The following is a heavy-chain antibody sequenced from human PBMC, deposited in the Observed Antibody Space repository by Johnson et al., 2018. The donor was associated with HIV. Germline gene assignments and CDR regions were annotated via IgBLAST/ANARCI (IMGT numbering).Heavy chain of an antibody. J-gene: IGHJ3*02. CDR1: GFTFSTYW. Sequence: VQLVESGGGLVQPGGSLRLSCAASGFTFSTYWMHWVRQAPGKGLVWVSRINSDGSSTNYADSVKGRFTISRDNAKNTLYLQMNSLRAEDTAVYYCARDAKEDYGDAFDIWGQGTKVTVSS. CDR3: ARDAKEDYGDAFDI. CDR2: INSDGSST. V-gene: IGHV3-74*01. D-gene: IGHD4-17*01.